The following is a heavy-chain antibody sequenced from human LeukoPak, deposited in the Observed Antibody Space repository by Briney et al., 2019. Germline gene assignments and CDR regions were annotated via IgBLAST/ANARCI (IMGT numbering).Heavy chain of an antibody. CDR1: GGSISSYY. V-gene: IGHV4-4*07. J-gene: IGHJ4*02. CDR2: IYTSGST. CDR3: ARTLLLGAFDY. Sequence: SESLSLTCTVSGGSISSYYWSWIRQPAGKGLEWTGRIYTSGSTNYNPSLKSRVTMSVDTSKNQFSLKLSSVTAADTAVYYCARTLLLGAFDYWGQGTLVTVSS. D-gene: IGHD2/OR15-2a*01.